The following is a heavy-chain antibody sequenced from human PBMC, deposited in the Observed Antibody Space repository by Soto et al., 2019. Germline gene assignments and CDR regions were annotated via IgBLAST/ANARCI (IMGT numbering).Heavy chain of an antibody. CDR1: GFTFSSYW. CDR3: ANLVVPAAMVVYYYGMDV. Sequence: GGSLRLSCAASGFTFSSYWMSWVRQAPGKGLEWVSNIKQNGSKKYYADSVKGRFTISRDNSKNTLYLQMNSLRAEDTAVYYCANLVVPAAMVVYYYGMDVWGQGTTVTVSS. J-gene: IGHJ6*02. D-gene: IGHD2-2*01. CDR2: IKQNGSKK. V-gene: IGHV3-7*03.